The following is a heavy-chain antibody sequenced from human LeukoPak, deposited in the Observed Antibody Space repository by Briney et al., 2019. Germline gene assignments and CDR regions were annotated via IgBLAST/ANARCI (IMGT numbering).Heavy chain of an antibody. CDR2: IYPGDSDT. D-gene: IGHD6-13*01. J-gene: IGHJ6*03. V-gene: IGHV5-51*01. CDR3: ARHGMVAATNYYYYMDV. Sequence: GESLKISCKGSGYSFTSYWIGWVRQMPGKGLEWMGIIYPGDSDTSYSPSFQCQVTISADKSISTAYLQWSSLKASDTAMYYCARHGMVAATNYYYYMDVWGKGTTVTVSS. CDR1: GYSFTSYW.